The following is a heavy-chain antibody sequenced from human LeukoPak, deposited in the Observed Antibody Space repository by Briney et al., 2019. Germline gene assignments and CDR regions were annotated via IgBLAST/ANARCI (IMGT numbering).Heavy chain of an antibody. CDR2: IHISGNT. CDR3: ARVRRTWSGAFDY. V-gene: IGHV4-61*09. D-gene: IGHD3-3*01. J-gene: IGHJ4*02. Sequence: PSQTLSLTCTVSGGSISSGSYCWSWIRQPAGKGLEWIGHIHISGNTNYNPSLKSRVTISVDTSKNQFSLRLSSVTAADTAVYYCARVRRTWSGAFDYWGQGTLVTVSS. CDR1: GGSISSGSYC.